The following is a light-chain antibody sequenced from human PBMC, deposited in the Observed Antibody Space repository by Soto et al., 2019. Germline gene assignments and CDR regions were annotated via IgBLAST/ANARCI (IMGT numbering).Light chain of an antibody. J-gene: IGKJ5*01. CDR3: QHYSNRPPWT. V-gene: IGKV3-11*01. CDR1: QTVSIS. Sequence: EIVLTQSPATLSLSPGERATLSCRASQTVSISLAWYQQKPGQAPRLLIYEASNRATGIPARFSGGRSGTEFTLTISSLQPEDSAVYYCQHYSNRPPWTFGQGTRLEIK. CDR2: EAS.